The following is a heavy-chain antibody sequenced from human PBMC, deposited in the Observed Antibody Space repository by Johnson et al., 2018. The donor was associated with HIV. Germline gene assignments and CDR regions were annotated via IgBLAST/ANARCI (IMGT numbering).Heavy chain of an antibody. CDR3: ARTLIAVAAAGNAFDI. J-gene: IGHJ3*02. D-gene: IGHD6-19*01. Sequence: VQLVETGGGLVQPGGSLRLSCAASGFTFSSYWMTWVSQAPGKGLEWVANMNQDGSEKYYVDSVKGRFTVSRDNTKNSLYLQMNRLRGDDTAVYYCARTLIAVAAAGNAFDIWGRGTMVTVSS. V-gene: IGHV3-7*05. CDR1: GFTFSSYW. CDR2: MNQDGSEK.